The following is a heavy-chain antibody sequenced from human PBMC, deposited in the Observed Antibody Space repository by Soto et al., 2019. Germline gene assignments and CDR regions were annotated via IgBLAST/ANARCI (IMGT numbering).Heavy chain of an antibody. CDR3: ARARPDCSGGSCYPRELDY. CDR2: INAGNGNT. CDR1: GYTYTSYA. J-gene: IGHJ4*02. D-gene: IGHD2-15*01. V-gene: IGHV1-3*01. Sequence: ASVKVSCKASGYTYTSYAMHWVRQAPGQRLEWMGWINAGNGNTKYSQKFQGRVTITRDTSASTAYMELSSLRSEDTAVYYCARARPDCSGGSCYPRELDYWGQGTLVTVSS.